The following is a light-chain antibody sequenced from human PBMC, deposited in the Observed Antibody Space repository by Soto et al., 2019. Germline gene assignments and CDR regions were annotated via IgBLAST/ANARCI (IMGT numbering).Light chain of an antibody. J-gene: IGLJ1*01. CDR2: DVS. CDR3: CSYAGSYRYV. Sequence: QSALTQPHSVSGSPGQSVTISCTGTSSDVGGYSRVSWYQQHPGKAPTLMIYDVSKRPSGVPGRFSGSKSGNTASLTISGLQAEDEADYYCCSYAGSYRYVFGTGTKVTVL. V-gene: IGLV2-11*01. CDR1: SSDVGGYSR.